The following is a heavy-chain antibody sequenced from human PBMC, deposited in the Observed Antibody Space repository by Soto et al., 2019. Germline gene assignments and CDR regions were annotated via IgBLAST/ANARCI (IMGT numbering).Heavy chain of an antibody. D-gene: IGHD6-19*01. J-gene: IGHJ4*02. Sequence: EVQLVESGGDLVQPGGSLRLSCVVSGITFSNYWMNWVRQAPGKGPEWVANIKQDGSEKNYVDSVKGRFTISRDNAKNSLYLQMNNLRVVDTAIYYCAGGSGWTEDYWGQGTLVTVSS. CDR1: GITFSNYW. CDR3: AGGSGWTEDY. CDR2: IKQDGSEK. V-gene: IGHV3-7*04.